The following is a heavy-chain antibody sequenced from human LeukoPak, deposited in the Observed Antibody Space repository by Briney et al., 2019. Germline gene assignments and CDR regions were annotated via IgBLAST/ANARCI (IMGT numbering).Heavy chain of an antibody. Sequence: ASVKVSCKASGYTFTSYYMHWVRQAPGQGLEWMGWMNPNSGNTGYAQKFQGRVTMTRNTSISTAYMELSSLRSEDTAVYYCARGRLVRGVIILGYYGMDVWGQGTTVTVSS. CDR3: ARGRLVRGVIILGYYGMDV. CDR2: MNPNSGNT. D-gene: IGHD3-10*01. CDR1: GYTFTSYY. V-gene: IGHV1-8*02. J-gene: IGHJ6*02.